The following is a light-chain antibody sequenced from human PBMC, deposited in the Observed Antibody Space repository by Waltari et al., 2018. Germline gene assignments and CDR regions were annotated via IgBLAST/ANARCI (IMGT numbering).Light chain of an antibody. CDR2: EVN. J-gene: IGLJ3*02. CDR1: SSDVGAYNY. V-gene: IGLV2-14*01. CDR3: SSFTTTNSWV. Sequence: HSALAQPSSVPGSPGQSSSISCTGTSSDVGAYNYVPWYQQHPGNAPRLMIYEVNNPPSGVSNRFSGSKSGNTASLTISGLQAEDEADYYCSSFTTTNSWVFGGGTKLTVL.